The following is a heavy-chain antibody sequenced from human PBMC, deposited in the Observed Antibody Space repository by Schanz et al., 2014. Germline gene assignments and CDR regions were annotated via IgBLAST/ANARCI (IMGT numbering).Heavy chain of an antibody. Sequence: QVQLQQWGAGLLKPSETLSLTCAVYGGSFSGYYWTWIRQPPGKGLEWIGEIHHSGSTNYNPSLKSRVTISMDTSKNQFSLKLSSVTAADTAVYYCARGEWSTSQFDSWGQGILVTVSS. CDR1: GGSFSGYY. CDR2: IHHSGST. D-gene: IGHD2-2*01. V-gene: IGHV4-34*01. CDR3: ARGEWSTSQFDS. J-gene: IGHJ4*02.